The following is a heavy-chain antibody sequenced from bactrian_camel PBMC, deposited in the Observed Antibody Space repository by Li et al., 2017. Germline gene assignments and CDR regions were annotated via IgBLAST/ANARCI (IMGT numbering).Heavy chain of an antibody. CDR1: KFTYT. D-gene: IGHD5*01. Sequence: QVQLVESGGGSVQAGESLTLSCAASKFTYTMGWFRQAPGKEREGVGDIDNDGTTRYTNSVKGRFTISKDSAKSILYLEMNSLKPEDTAIYYCAADPARFCWVQGNEYYYWGQGTQVTVS. V-gene: IGHV3S53*01. CDR3: AADPARFCWVQGNEYYY. J-gene: IGHJ4*01. CDR2: IDNDGTT.